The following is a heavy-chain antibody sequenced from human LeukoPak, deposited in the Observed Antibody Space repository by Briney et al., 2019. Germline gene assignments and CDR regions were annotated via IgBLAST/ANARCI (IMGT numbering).Heavy chain of an antibody. V-gene: IGHV1-2*02. J-gene: IGHJ6*02. D-gene: IGHD1-1*01. CDR1: GYTFTGYY. Sequence: ASVKVSCKASGYTFTGYYMHWVRQAPGQGLEWMGWINPNSGGTNYAQKFQGRVTMTRDTSISTAYMELSRLRSDDTAVYYCARDHNWNANYYYGMDVWGQGTTVTVSS. CDR3: ARDHNWNANYYYGMDV. CDR2: INPNSGGT.